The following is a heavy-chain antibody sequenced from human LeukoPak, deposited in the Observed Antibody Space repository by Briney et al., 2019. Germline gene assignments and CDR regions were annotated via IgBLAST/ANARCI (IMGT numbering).Heavy chain of an antibody. CDR2: ISAYNGHT. D-gene: IGHD6-13*01. Sequence: ASVKVSCKASGYTFTNYGISWVRQAPGQGLEWMGWISAYNGHTKYAQKVQGRVTMTRDTSISTAYMELSRLRSDDTAVYYCARVRSSSWYGTYYYFDYWGQGTLVTVSS. V-gene: IGHV1-18*01. CDR3: ARVRSSSWYGTYYYFDY. CDR1: GYTFTNYG. J-gene: IGHJ4*02.